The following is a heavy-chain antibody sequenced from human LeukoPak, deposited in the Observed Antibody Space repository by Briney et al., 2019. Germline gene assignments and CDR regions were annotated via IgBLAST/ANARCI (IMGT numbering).Heavy chain of an antibody. J-gene: IGHJ4*02. CDR3: ARGYSGYDTDY. CDR1: GGSFSGYY. V-gene: IGHV4-59*01. Sequence: PSETLSLTCAVYGGSFSGYYWSWIRQPPGKGLEWIGYIYYSGSTNCNPSLKSRVTISVDTSKNQFSLKLSSVTAADTAVYYCARGYSGYDTDYWGQGTLVTVSS. CDR2: IYYSGST. D-gene: IGHD5-12*01.